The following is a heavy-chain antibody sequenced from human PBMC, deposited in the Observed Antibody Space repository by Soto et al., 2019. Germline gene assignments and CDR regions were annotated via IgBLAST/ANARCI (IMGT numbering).Heavy chain of an antibody. D-gene: IGHD2-2*01. CDR2: ISGIGVGT. J-gene: IGHJ3*02. CDR1: GITFSSYA. V-gene: IGHV3-23*01. CDR3: ARDPIIGPGIAFGI. Sequence: EVQLLESGGGLVQPGGSLRLACAASGITFSSYAMIWVRQAPGKGLEWVSAISGIGVGTYYADSVKGRFTISRDNSQNTLYLQMISLRAEDTAVYYCARDPIIGPGIAFGIWGQGTLVTVSS.